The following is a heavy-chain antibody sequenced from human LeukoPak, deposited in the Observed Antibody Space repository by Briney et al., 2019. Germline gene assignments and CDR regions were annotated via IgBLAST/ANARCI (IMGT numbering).Heavy chain of an antibody. V-gene: IGHV3-66*01. CDR3: ARGSDGWFAFDY. CDR2: IYSTGGK. D-gene: IGHD6-19*01. J-gene: IGHJ4*02. Sequence: GGSLRLSCAAFEFTVSTNYMTWVRQAPGKGLEWVSIIYSTGGKYYADSVKGRFTISRDNSKHTLYLQMNSLRGDDTAVYYCARGSDGWFAFDYWGQGILVTVSS. CDR1: EFTVSTNY.